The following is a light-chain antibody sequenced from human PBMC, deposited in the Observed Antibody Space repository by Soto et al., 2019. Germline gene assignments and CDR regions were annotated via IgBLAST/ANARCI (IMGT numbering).Light chain of an antibody. CDR3: CSYAGSFTFEV. J-gene: IGLJ2*01. CDR2: EGS. Sequence: QSVLTQPASVSGSPGQSITISCTGTSSDVGNYNLVSWYQQFPGKAPKLIIYEGSRRPSGVSNRFSGSKSGNTASLTISGLQAEDEADYYCCSYAGSFTFEVFGGGTKLTVL. CDR1: SSDVGNYNL. V-gene: IGLV2-23*03.